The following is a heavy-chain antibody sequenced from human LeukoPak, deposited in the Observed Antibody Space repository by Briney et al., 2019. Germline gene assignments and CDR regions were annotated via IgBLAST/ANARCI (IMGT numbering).Heavy chain of an antibody. Sequence: PGGSLRLSCAASGFIFSSYEMNWVRQAPGKGLEWVSYISSSGSTIYYADSVKGRFTISRDNAKSSLYLQMNSLRAEDTAVYYCGLIVGATNWALDYWGQGTLVTVSS. D-gene: IGHD1-26*01. J-gene: IGHJ4*02. CDR1: GFIFSSYE. CDR2: ISSSGSTI. CDR3: GLIVGATNWALDY. V-gene: IGHV3-48*03.